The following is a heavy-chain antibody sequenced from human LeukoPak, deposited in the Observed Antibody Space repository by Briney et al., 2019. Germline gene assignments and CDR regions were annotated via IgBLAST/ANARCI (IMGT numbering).Heavy chain of an antibody. J-gene: IGHJ4*02. CDR2: ISYDGSNK. Sequence: PGGSLRLSCAASGFTFSSYAMHWVRQAPGKGLEWVAVISYDGSNKYYADSVKGRFTISRDNSKNTLYLQMNSLRPEDTAVYYCSRDKFGCSSPTCYLFDYWGQGTLVAVSS. CDR3: SRDKFGCSSPTCYLFDY. V-gene: IGHV3-30-3*01. CDR1: GFTFSSYA. D-gene: IGHD2-2*01.